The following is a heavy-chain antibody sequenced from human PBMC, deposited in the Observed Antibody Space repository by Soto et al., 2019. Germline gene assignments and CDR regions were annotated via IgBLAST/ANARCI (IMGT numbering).Heavy chain of an antibody. CDR1: GGTFSSYT. D-gene: IGHD5-12*01. CDR3: ARDRGYSDIFDY. V-gene: IGHV1-69*04. Sequence: SVKVSCKASGGTFSSYTISWVRQAPGQGLEWMGRIIPILGIANYAQKFQGRVTITADKSTSTAYMELSSLRSEDTAVYYCARDRGYSDIFDYWGQGTLVTVSS. J-gene: IGHJ4*02. CDR2: IIPILGIA.